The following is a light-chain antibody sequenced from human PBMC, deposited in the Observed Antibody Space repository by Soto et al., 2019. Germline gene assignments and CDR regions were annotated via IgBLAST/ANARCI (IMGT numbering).Light chain of an antibody. V-gene: IGKV1-39*01. CDR3: QRTYIPPWS. CDR1: EYICNY. CDR2: SAS. J-gene: IGKJ1*01. Sequence: DTQMTQSPLSLSASVGDTVTITCRASEYICNYLNWYRYKPGKAPQLLIYSASTLQTGVPSRFRGSGSGRVFTLTITGLQPEDFASYFCQRTYIPPWSFGPGTRV.